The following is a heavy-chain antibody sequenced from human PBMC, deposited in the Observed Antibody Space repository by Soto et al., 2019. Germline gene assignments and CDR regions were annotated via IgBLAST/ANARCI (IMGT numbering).Heavy chain of an antibody. V-gene: IGHV5-51*01. D-gene: IGHD3-3*01. J-gene: IGHJ3*02. CDR2: IYPGDSDT. Sequence: GESLKISCKGSGYSFTSYWIGWVRQMPGKGLEWMGIIYPGDSDTRYSPSFQGQVTISADKSISTAYLQWSSLKASDTAMYYCARGAYYDFWSGYDDAFDIWGQGTMVTVSS. CDR1: GYSFTSYW. CDR3: ARGAYYDFWSGYDDAFDI.